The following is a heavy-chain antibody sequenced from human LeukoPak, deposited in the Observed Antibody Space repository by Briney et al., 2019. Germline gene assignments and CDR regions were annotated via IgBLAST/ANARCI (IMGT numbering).Heavy chain of an antibody. CDR2: LTSDGSNT. CDR3: AKPSGSGSNGYIDY. J-gene: IGHJ4*02. V-gene: IGHV3-74*01. Sequence: GGSLRLSCAASGFTFSKYWMHWVRQAPGKGLVWVSRLTSDGSNTDYADSVKGRFTISRDYSKNTLYLQMSSLRAEDTAVYYCAKPSGSGSNGYIDYWGQGTLVTVSS. D-gene: IGHD3-10*01. CDR1: GFTFSKYW.